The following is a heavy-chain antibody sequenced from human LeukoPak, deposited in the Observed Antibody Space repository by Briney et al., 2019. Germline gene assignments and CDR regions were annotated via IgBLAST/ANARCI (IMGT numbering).Heavy chain of an antibody. Sequence: GGSLRLSCAASGFTVSSNYMSWVRQAPGKGLEWVSVIYSGGSTYYADSVKGRFTISRDNSKNTLYLQMNSLRAEDTAVYYCARDNLEYSSSSHWFDPWGQGTLVTVSS. CDR2: IYSGGST. CDR3: ARDNLEYSSSSHWFDP. V-gene: IGHV3-66*01. D-gene: IGHD6-6*01. CDR1: GFTVSSNY. J-gene: IGHJ5*02.